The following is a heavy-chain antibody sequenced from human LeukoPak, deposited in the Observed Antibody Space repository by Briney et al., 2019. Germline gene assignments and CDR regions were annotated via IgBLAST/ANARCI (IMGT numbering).Heavy chain of an antibody. J-gene: IGHJ4*02. V-gene: IGHV1-18*01. D-gene: IGHD3-22*01. CDR1: GYTFTSYG. Sequence: ASVKVSCKTSGYTFTSYGISWVRQAPGQGLEWMGWISAYNGNTNYARKLQGRVTMTTDTSTSTAYMELRSLRSDDTAVYYCATYSSGYSSVYWGQGTLVTVSS. CDR3: ATYSSGYSSVY. CDR2: ISAYNGNT.